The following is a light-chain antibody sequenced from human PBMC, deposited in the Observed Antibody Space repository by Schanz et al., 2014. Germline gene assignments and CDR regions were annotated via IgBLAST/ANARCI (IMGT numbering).Light chain of an antibody. V-gene: IGLV2-8*01. CDR1: SSDVGGYNY. CDR3: NSYGGSNNLV. CDR2: EVS. Sequence: HSALTQPPSASGSPGQSITISCTGTSSDVGGYNYVSWYQQHPGKAPKLMIFEVSKRPSGVPDRFSGSKSGNTASLTVSGLQAEDEADYYCNSYGGSNNLVFGGGTKLTVL. J-gene: IGLJ2*01.